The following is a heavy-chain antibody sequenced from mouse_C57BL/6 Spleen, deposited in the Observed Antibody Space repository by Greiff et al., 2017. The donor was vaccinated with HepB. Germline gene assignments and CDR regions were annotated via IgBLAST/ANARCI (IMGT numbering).Heavy chain of an antibody. D-gene: IGHD2-3*01. CDR2: ISTYYGDA. CDR3: ARLGWLLVYAMDY. CDR1: GYTFTDYA. J-gene: IGHJ4*01. V-gene: IGHV1-67*01. Sequence: VQLVESGPELVRPGVSVKISCKGSGYTFTDYAMHWVKQSHAKSLEWMGVISTYYGDASYNQKFKDKGTMTVDKSSSTAYMELARLTSEDSAVYYCARLGWLLVYAMDYWGQGTSVTVSS.